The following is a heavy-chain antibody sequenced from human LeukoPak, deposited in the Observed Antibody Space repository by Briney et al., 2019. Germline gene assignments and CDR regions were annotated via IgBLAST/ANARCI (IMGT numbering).Heavy chain of an antibody. CDR3: VRNSDYTYGITAFDY. CDR1: GFTFDDYG. D-gene: IGHD5-12*01. CDR2: ISGSGGST. Sequence: GGSLRLSCAASGFTFDDYGMSWVRQAPGKGLEWVSAISGSGGSTYYADSVKGRFTISRDNAKNSLYLQMNSLRAEDTAVYYCVRNSDYTYGITAFDYWGQGTLVTVSS. V-gene: IGHV3-23*01. J-gene: IGHJ4*02.